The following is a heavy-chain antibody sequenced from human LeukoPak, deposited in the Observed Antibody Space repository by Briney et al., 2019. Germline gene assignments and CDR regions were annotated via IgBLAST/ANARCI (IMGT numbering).Heavy chain of an antibody. CDR3: ARELGSGLANDY. D-gene: IGHD3-3*02. Sequence: ASVKVSCKASGSTFTGYYMHWVRQAPGQGLEWMGWINPNSGGTNYAQKFQGRVTMTRDTSISTAYMELSRLRSDDTAMYYCARELGSGLANDYWGQGTLVTVSS. CDR2: INPNSGGT. V-gene: IGHV1-2*02. CDR1: GSTFTGYY. J-gene: IGHJ4*02.